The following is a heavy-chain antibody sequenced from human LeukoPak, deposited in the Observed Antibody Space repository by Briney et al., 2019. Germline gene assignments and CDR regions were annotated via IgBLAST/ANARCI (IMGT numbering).Heavy chain of an antibody. CDR1: GFTFSSYS. Sequence: GGSLRLSCAASGFTFSSYSMTWVRQAPGKGLEWVSGISDSGGSTYYADSVKGRFTISRDNSKNTVYLQMNSLRAEDTAVYYCAKDGIAVAGTSAWYWGQGTQVTVSS. CDR2: ISDSGGST. J-gene: IGHJ4*02. D-gene: IGHD6-19*01. CDR3: AKDGIAVAGTSAWY. V-gene: IGHV3-23*01.